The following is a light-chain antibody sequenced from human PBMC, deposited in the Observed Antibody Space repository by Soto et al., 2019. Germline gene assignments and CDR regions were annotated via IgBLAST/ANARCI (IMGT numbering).Light chain of an antibody. J-gene: IGKJ1*01. CDR3: QQYNSYSWT. CDR2: DAS. V-gene: IGKV1-5*01. Sequence: DIQMTQSPSSLSASVGDRVTITCRASQSINNYLHWYQQKPGKAPKLLIYDASSLESGVPSRFSGSGSGTEFTLTISSLQPDDFATYYCQQYNSYSWTFGQGTKVDIK. CDR1: QSINNY.